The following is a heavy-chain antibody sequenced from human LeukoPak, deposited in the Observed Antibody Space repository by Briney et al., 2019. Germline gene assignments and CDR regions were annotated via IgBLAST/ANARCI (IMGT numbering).Heavy chain of an antibody. J-gene: IGHJ6*02. D-gene: IGHD6-6*01. CDR1: GFTFSSYA. CDR3: AKDSSIAARRPYYYYGMGV. V-gene: IGHV3-23*01. Sequence: PGGSLRVSCAASGFTFSSYAMIWVRQAPGKGLEWVSAISGSGGSTYYADSVKGRFTISRDNSKNTLYLQMNSLRAEDTAVYYCAKDSSIAARRPYYYYGMGVWGQGSTVTVSS. CDR2: ISGSGGST.